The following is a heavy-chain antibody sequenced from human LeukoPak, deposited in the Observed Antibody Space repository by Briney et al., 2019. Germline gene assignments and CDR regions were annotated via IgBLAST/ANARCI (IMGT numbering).Heavy chain of an antibody. CDR1: GYSFTSYW. CDR2: IYPGDSDT. J-gene: IGHJ5*02. CDR3: ARQKWGSGEKNWFDP. D-gene: IGHD7-27*01. Sequence: GESLKTSLKGSGYSFTSYWIGWVRQMPGKGLGWVWIIYPGDSDTRYSPSFQGQVTISADKSISTAYLQWSSLKASDTAMYYCARQKWGSGEKNWFDPWGQGTLVTVSS. V-gene: IGHV5-51*01.